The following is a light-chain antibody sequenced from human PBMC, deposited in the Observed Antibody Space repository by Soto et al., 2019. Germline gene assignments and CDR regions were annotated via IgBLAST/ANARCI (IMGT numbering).Light chain of an antibody. CDR1: SSDIGAYDY. CDR2: EVR. V-gene: IGLV2-14*03. J-gene: IGLJ2*01. Sequence: QSVLTQPASVSGSPGQSITISCTGTSSDIGAYDYVSWFQQYSGKAPTLIIYEVRFRPSGVSSRFSGSKSGNTASLTISGLHTADEADYYCGSYASATLIFGGGTTLTVL. CDR3: GSYASATLI.